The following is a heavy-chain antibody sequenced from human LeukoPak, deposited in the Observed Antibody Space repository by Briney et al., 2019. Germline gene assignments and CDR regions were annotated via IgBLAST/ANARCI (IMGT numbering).Heavy chain of an antibody. V-gene: IGHV3-7*01. CDR3: ARVEDIVVALFDY. J-gene: IGHJ4*02. D-gene: IGHD2-2*01. Sequence: GGSLRLSCTVSGFTVSSNSMSWVRQAPGKGLEWVANIKQDGSEKYYVDSVKGRFTISRDNAKNSLYLQMNSLRAEDTAVYYCARVEDIVVALFDYWGQGTLVTVSS. CDR2: IKQDGSEK. CDR1: GFTVSSNS.